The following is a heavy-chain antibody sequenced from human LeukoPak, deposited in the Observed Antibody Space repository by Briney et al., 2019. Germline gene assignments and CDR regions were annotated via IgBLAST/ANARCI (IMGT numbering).Heavy chain of an antibody. J-gene: IGHJ4*02. Sequence: GGSLRLSCAASGFKFSDHYIDWVRQAPGKGLEWVANIKQDGSEKYYVDSVKGRFTISRDNAKNSLYLQMNSLRAEDTAVYYCARDHYDYVWGSYRQLGNDYWGQGTLVTVSS. CDR1: GFKFSDHY. CDR3: ARDHYDYVWGSYRQLGNDY. V-gene: IGHV3-7*01. D-gene: IGHD3-16*02. CDR2: IKQDGSEK.